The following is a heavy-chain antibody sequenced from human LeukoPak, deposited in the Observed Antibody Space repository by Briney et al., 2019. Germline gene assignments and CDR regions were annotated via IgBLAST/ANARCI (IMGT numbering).Heavy chain of an antibody. CDR3: ARGRGPFGSGSYYSVYFDY. Sequence: SGGSLRLSCAASGFTFSSYSMNWVRQAPGKGLEWVSSISSSSSYIYYADSVKVRFTISRDNAKNSLYLQMNSLRAEDTAVYYCARGRGPFGSGSYYSVYFDYWGQGTLVTVSS. CDR2: ISSSSSYI. V-gene: IGHV3-21*01. D-gene: IGHD3-10*01. J-gene: IGHJ4*02. CDR1: GFTFSSYS.